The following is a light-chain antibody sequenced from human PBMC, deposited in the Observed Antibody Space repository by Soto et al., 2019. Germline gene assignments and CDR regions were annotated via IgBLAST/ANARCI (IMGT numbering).Light chain of an antibody. Sequence: DIQMTQSPSTLSASVGDRVTITCRASQSISSWLAWYQSKPGKAPKLLIYDASTLKSGVPSRFSGSGSGTEFTLTLSSPQPDDFETYYCQQYNANFGQGTKVEIK. V-gene: IGKV1-5*01. CDR3: QQYNAN. J-gene: IGKJ1*01. CDR2: DAS. CDR1: QSISSW.